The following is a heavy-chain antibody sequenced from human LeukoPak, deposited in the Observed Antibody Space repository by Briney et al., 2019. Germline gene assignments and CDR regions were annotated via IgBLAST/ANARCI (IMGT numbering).Heavy chain of an antibody. D-gene: IGHD3-3*01. V-gene: IGHV4-39*01. J-gene: IGHJ4*02. Sequence: SETLSLTCTVSGGSISSSSYYWGWIRQPPGKGLEWIGSIYYSGSTYYNPSLKSRVTISVDTSKNQFSLKLSSVTAADTAVYYCARVVNYDFWSGYYPYYFDYWGQGTLVTVSS. CDR3: ARVVNYDFWSGYYPYYFDY. CDR2: IYYSGST. CDR1: GGSISSSSYY.